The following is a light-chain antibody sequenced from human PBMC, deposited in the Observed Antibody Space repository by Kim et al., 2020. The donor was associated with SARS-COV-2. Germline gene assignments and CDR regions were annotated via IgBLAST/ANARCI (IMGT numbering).Light chain of an antibody. CDR2: DNN. J-gene: IGLJ2*01. V-gene: IGLV1-51*01. CDR1: SSNIGNNA. CDR3: GTWDSSLSAGV. Sequence: GQKVNMSCSGSSSNIGNNAVSWYQQLPGTAPKLLIYDNNKRPSGIPDRFSGSKSGTSATLGITGLQTGDEADYYCGTWDSSLSAGVFGGGTQLTVL.